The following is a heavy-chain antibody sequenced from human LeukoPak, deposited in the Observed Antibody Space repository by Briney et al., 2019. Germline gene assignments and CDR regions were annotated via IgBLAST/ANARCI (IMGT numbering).Heavy chain of an antibody. D-gene: IGHD3-22*01. Sequence: SVNVSCKAPGGTFSSYAISWVRQAPGQGLEWMGGIIPIFGTANYAQKFQGRVTITADESTSTAYMELSSLRSEDTAVYYCVRDGSYYDSSGYYYLYWGQGTLVTVSS. J-gene: IGHJ4*02. CDR3: VRDGSYYDSSGYYYLY. V-gene: IGHV1-69*13. CDR2: IIPIFGTA. CDR1: GGTFSSYA.